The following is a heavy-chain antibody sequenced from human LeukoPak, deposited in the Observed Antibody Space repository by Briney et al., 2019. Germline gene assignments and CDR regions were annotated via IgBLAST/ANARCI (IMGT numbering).Heavy chain of an antibody. Sequence: SETLSLTCTVSSGSIGSYYWSWIRQPPGQGLEWIGYIYYSGSTSYSHSLKSRVTVSVDTSKNKFSLKLSSVTASDTAMYYCARSERITMILWGAFDIWGQGTMVTV. V-gene: IGHV4-59*08. CDR2: IYYSGST. CDR1: SGSIGSYY. CDR3: ARSERITMILWGAFDI. D-gene: IGHD3-22*01. J-gene: IGHJ3*02.